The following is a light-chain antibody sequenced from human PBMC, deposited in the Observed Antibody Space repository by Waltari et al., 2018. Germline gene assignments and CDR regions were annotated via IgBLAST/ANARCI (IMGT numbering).Light chain of an antibody. Sequence: SYDLTQPPSVSVAPGQTVTITCSGDTLGANYVSWYQLRPGQSPVMVIYQDVKRPSDLPGRFSGAISGATATLTISGTQAMDEADYYCQTWDSNVIFGGGTKLTVL. CDR1: TLGANY. CDR2: QDV. CDR3: QTWDSNVI. J-gene: IGLJ2*01. V-gene: IGLV3-1*01.